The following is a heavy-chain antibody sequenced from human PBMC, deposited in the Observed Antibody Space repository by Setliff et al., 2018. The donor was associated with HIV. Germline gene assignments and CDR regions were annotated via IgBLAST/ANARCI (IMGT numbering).Heavy chain of an antibody. J-gene: IGHJ4*02. Sequence: SETLSLTCTVSGGSISSGTYYWSWIRQPAGKGLEWIGRIHTSGSTNYNPSLKSRVSISVDASKNHFSLKLSSVTAADTAVYYCARLPDINSWPFDYWARGTLVTVSS. CDR2: IHTSGST. V-gene: IGHV4-61*02. D-gene: IGHD6-13*01. CDR1: GGSISSGTYY. CDR3: ARLPDINSWPFDY.